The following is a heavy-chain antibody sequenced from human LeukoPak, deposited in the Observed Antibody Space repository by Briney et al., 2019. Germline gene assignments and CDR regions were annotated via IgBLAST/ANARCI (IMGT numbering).Heavy chain of an antibody. V-gene: IGHV1-2*02. J-gene: IGHJ4*02. CDR1: VYTLTGHY. D-gene: IGHD6-13*01. CDR3: ARTLYIAAVPGGFDY. CDR2: INPKNAGT. Sequence: ASVKVSRKASVYTLTGHYMHWVRHAPGQGLECVGWINPKNAGTNFAQRFQGRVTMTRDTSISTVYMELSRLRSDDTALYSCARTLYIAAVPGGFDYWGQGTLVTVSS.